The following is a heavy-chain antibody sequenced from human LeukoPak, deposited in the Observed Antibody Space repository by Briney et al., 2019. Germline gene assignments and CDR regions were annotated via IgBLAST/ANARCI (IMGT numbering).Heavy chain of an antibody. V-gene: IGHV3-30*02. J-gene: IGHJ3*02. D-gene: IGHD3-22*01. CDR3: AKSGYDSSGDNFGYDAFDI. CDR2: IRYDGSNK. CDR1: GFTFRTYG. Sequence: GGSLRLSCAASGFTFRTYGMHWVRQAPGKGLEWVAFIRYDGSNKYYADSVKGRFTISRDNSKNTLYLQMNSLRAEDTAVYYCAKSGYDSSGDNFGYDAFDIWGQGTMVTVSS.